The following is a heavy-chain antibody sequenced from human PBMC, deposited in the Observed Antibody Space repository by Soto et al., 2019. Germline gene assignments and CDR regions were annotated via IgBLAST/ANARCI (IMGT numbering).Heavy chain of an antibody. CDR3: ARGMVVAATGYYMDV. J-gene: IGHJ6*03. V-gene: IGHV1-46*03. CDR1: GYTFTSYY. CDR2: INPSGGST. D-gene: IGHD2-15*01. Sequence: ASVKVSCKASGYTFTSYYMHLVRQAPGQGLEWMGIINPSGGSTSYAQKFQGRVTMTRDTSTSTVYMELSSLRSEDTAVYYCARGMVVAATGYYMDVWGKGTTVTVSS.